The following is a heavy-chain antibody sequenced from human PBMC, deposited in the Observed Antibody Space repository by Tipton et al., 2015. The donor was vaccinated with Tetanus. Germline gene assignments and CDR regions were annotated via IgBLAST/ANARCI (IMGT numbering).Heavy chain of an antibody. CDR3: ARKIDSVTTPLLFAP. J-gene: IGHJ5*02. V-gene: IGHV3-74*01. CDR1: GFTITNYA. D-gene: IGHD4-17*01. CDR2: ISNDGSAT. Sequence: GSLRLSCAASGFTITNYAMSWVRQAPGKGLVWVARISNDGSATNYADSVKGRFTISRDNAKDTLYLQMNGLRAEDTAVYYCARKIDSVTTPLLFAPWGQGTLVTVSS.